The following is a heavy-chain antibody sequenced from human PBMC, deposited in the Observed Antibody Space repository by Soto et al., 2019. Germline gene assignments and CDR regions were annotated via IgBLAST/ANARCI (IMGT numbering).Heavy chain of an antibody. D-gene: IGHD6-19*01. V-gene: IGHV1-3*01. J-gene: IGHJ4*02. CDR3: ASFPQPSSGIDY. CDR1: GYTFTSYA. Sequence: ASVKVSCKASGYTFTSYARHWVRQAPGQRLEWMGWLNAGNDNTKYSQKFQGRVTITRDTSASTAYMELSSLRSEDTAVYYCASFPQPSSGIDYWGQGTLVTASS. CDR2: LNAGNDNT.